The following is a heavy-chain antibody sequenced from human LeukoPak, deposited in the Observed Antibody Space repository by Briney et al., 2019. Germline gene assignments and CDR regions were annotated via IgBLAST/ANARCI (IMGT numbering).Heavy chain of an antibody. J-gene: IGHJ5*02. CDR2: IYYSGST. V-gene: IGHV4-31*03. Sequence: SQTPSLTCTVSGGSISSGGYYWSWIRQHPGKGLEWIGYIYYSGSTYYNPSLKSRVTISVDTSKNQFSLELSSVTAADTAVYYCARVDSSGYHFDPWGQGTLVTVSS. CDR1: GGSISSGGYY. D-gene: IGHD3-22*01. CDR3: ARVDSSGYHFDP.